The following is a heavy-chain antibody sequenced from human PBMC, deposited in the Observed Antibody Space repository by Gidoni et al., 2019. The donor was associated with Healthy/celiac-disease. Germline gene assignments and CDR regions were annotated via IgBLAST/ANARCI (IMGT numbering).Heavy chain of an antibody. CDR3: ASGNYGSGCHEN. J-gene: IGHJ4*02. D-gene: IGHD3-10*01. CDR2: IYHSGST. Sequence: QVQLQESSPGLVKPSGTLSLTCAVSGGSISSSNWWRWVRQPPGKGLEWIGEIYHSGSTNYNPSLKSRVTISVDKSKNQFSLKLSSVTAADAAEYYCASGNYGSGCHENWGQGTLVTVSS. CDR1: GGSISSSNW. V-gene: IGHV4-4*02.